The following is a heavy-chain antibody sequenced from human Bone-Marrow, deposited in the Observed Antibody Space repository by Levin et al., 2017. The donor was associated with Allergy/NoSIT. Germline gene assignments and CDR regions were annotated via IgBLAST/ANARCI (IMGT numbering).Heavy chain of an antibody. CDR3: ARDWNNGYYDY. J-gene: IGHJ4*02. CDR2: IWYDGGNK. Sequence: PGGSLRLSCAASGFTFSAYAMHWVRQAPGKGLEWVAVIWYDGGNKYYVDSVKGRFTISRDNSKNTLYLQMDSLRDEDTAMYYCARDWNNGYYDYWGQGTLVTVSS. CDR1: GFTFSAYA. V-gene: IGHV3-33*01. D-gene: IGHD1/OR15-1a*01.